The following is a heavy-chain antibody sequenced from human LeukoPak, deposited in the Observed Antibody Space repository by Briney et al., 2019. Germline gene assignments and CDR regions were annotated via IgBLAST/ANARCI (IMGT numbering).Heavy chain of an antibody. CDR3: AKTTTGYSSGRFPGWPVDY. D-gene: IGHD6-19*01. CDR1: GFTFSSYA. V-gene: IGHV3-23*01. J-gene: IGHJ4*02. Sequence: GGSLRLSCAASGFTFSSYAMYWVRQAPGKGLEWVSGIFGSGGSTHYADSVRGRFTISRDNSKNTVYLQMNSLRAEDTAVYYCAKTTTGYSSGRFPGWPVDYWGQGTLVTVSS. CDR2: IFGSGGST.